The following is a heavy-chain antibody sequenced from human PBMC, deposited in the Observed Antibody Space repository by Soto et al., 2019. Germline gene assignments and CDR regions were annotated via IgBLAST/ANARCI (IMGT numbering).Heavy chain of an antibody. V-gene: IGHV3-33*01. CDR3: ARRYYYYMDV. J-gene: IGHJ6*03. CDR2: IWYDGSNK. CDR1: GLTFGTYG. D-gene: IGHD2-15*01. Sequence: QVQLVESGGGVVQPGRSLRLSCAASGLTFGTYGMHWVRQAPGKGLEWVALIWYDGSNKYYAASVKGRFTISRDNSKNTLDLQMNSLRAEDTAVYFCARRYYYYMDVWGKGTTVTVSS.